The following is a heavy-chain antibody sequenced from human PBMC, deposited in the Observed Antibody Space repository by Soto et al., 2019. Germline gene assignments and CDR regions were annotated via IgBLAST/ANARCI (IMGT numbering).Heavy chain of an antibody. CDR2: IYHSGST. Sequence: SETVSLTCAVSSGSISSSNWWSWVRQPPGKGLEWIGEIYHSGSTNYNPSLKSRVTISVDKSKNQFSLKLSSVTAADTAVYYCARKSSSSGRYYYYMDVWGKGTTVTVSS. CDR3: ARKSSSSGRYYYYMDV. J-gene: IGHJ6*03. V-gene: IGHV4-4*02. CDR1: SGSISSSNW. D-gene: IGHD6-6*01.